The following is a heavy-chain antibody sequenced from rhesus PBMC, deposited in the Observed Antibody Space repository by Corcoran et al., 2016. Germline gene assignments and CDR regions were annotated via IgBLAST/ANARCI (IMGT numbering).Heavy chain of an antibody. CDR3: ASLNTVTRDWYFDL. CDR2: IYGRCSST. CDR1: GGSISSSY. Sequence: QLQLQESGPGLVKPSETLSVTCAVSGGSISSSYWSWIRQAPGKGLEWIGYIYGRCSSTNYNPSLKSRVTLSVDTSKNQLSLKLSSVTAADTAVYYCASLNTVTRDWYFDLWGPGTPITISS. J-gene: IGHJ2*01. D-gene: IGHD4-23*01. V-gene: IGHV4-169*02.